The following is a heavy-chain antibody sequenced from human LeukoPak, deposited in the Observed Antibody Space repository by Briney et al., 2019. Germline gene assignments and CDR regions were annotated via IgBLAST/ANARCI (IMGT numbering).Heavy chain of an antibody. V-gene: IGHV3-74*01. J-gene: IGHJ4*02. Sequence: GGSLRLSCAASGFTFSTYWMHWVRQAPGKGLVWVSRSNSDGSSTNYADSVKGRFTISRDNAKNTLYLQMSSLTAEDTAVYYCLKVPNYSSGYWGQGTLVTVSS. CDR2: SNSDGSST. D-gene: IGHD6-25*01. CDR3: LKVPNYSSGY. CDR1: GFTFSTYW.